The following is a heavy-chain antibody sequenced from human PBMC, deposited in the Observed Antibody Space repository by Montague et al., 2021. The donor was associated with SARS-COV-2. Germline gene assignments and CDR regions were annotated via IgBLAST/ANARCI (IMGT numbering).Heavy chain of an antibody. CDR2: IDWDDDK. D-gene: IGHD4-23*01. CDR1: GFSLSTSGMC. J-gene: IGHJ4*02. Sequence: PALVKPTKTLILTCTFSGFSLSTSGMCVSWIRQPPGKALEWLTLIDWDDDKYYSTSLKTRLTISKDTSKNQVVLTMTNMDPVDTATYYCARSYGTTVVTRAFDYWGQGTLVTVSS. V-gene: IGHV2-70*01. CDR3: ARSYGTTVVTRAFDY.